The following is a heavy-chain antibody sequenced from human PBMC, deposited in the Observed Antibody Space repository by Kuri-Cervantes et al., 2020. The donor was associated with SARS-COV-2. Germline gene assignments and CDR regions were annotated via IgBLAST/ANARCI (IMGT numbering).Heavy chain of an antibody. CDR2: ISSSSSTI. J-gene: IGHJ4*02. CDR3: AGDTVTTDPPFDH. V-gene: IGHV3-48*02. CDR1: GFTFSSYS. D-gene: IGHD4-17*01. Sequence: GESLKISCAASGFTFSSYSMNWVRQAPGKGLEWVSYISSSSSTIYYADSVKGRFTISRDNAKNSLYLQMNSLRDEDTAVYYCAGDTVTTDPPFDHWGQGTLVTVSS.